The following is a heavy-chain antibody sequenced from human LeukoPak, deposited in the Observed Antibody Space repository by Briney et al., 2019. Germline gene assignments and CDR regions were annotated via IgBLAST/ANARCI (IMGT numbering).Heavy chain of an antibody. V-gene: IGHV4-59*08. Sequence: SETLSLTCTVSGGSISSYYWSWIRQPPGKGLEWIGYIYYSGSTNYNPSLKSRVTIPVDTSKNQFSLKLSSVTAADTAVYYCARITYGSGTTFDYWGQGTLVTVSS. D-gene: IGHD3-10*01. J-gene: IGHJ4*02. CDR1: GGSISSYY. CDR2: IYYSGST. CDR3: ARITYGSGTTFDY.